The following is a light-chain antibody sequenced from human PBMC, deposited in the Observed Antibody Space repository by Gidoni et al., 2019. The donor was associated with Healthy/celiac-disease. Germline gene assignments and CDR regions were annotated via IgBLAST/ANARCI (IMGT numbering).Light chain of an antibody. CDR3: SSYTSSSTVV. CDR1: SSDVGGYNY. J-gene: IGLJ2*01. Sequence: QSALTQPASVSGSPAPSITISCTGTSSDVGGYNYVSWYQQHPGKAPKLMIYDVSNRPSGVSNRFSGSKSGNTASLTISGLQAEDEADYYCSSYTSSSTVVFGGGTKLTVL. CDR2: DVS. V-gene: IGLV2-14*01.